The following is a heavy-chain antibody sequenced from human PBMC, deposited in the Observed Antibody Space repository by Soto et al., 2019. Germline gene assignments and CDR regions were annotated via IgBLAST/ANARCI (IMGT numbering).Heavy chain of an antibody. CDR2: INPLGFST. V-gene: IGHV1-46*01. CDR3: ARAAGQFGELYWFDP. Sequence: QVQLVQSGAEVKKPGASVKVSCKASGYTFTSYNMHWVRQAPGQGLEWGGMINPLGFSTTYAQKFRRRVTMPRATSTSTVYMELTNLRSDDTAVYYCARAAGQFGELYWFDPWGQGTLVTVSP. D-gene: IGHD3-10*01. CDR1: GYTFTSYN. J-gene: IGHJ5*02.